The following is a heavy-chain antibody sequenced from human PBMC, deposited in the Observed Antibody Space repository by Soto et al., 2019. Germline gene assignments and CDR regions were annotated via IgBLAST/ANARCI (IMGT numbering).Heavy chain of an antibody. D-gene: IGHD6-19*01. J-gene: IGHJ4*02. CDR1: GFAFISYT. CDR2: ISAGSGTK. V-gene: IGHV3-48*01. CDR3: ATFNSGWQ. Sequence: GSLRLSCAASGFAFISYTMNWVRQAPGKGLEWVSYISAGSGTKYYADSVKGRFTISRDNAKNSLYLQMDSLRVEDTAVYYCATFNSGWQWGQGTLVTVSS.